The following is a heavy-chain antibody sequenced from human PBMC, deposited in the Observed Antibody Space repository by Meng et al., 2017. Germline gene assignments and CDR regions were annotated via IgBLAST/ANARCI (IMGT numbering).Heavy chain of an antibody. D-gene: IGHD1-26*01. V-gene: IGHV4-59*01. CDR3: AMGGKVDYYFDY. J-gene: IGHJ4*02. CDR2: IYYSGST. Sequence: GSLRLSCTVSGGSISSYYWSWIRQPPGKGLEWIGYIYYSGSTNYNPSLKSRVTISVDTSKNQFSLKLSSVTAADTAVYYCAMGGKVDYYFDYWGQGTLVTVSS. CDR1: GGSISSYY.